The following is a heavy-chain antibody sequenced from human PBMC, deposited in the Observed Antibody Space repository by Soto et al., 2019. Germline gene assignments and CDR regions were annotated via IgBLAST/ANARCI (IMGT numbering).Heavy chain of an antibody. CDR1: GGSISSGGYY. J-gene: IGHJ4*02. V-gene: IGHV4-31*03. D-gene: IGHD5-12*01. CDR2: IYYSGST. Sequence: PSETLSLTCTVSGGSISSGGYYWSWIRQHPGKGLEWIGYIYYSGSTYYNPSLKSRVTISVDTSKNQFSLKLSSVTAADTAVYYCARGKMATISLDYWGQGTLVTVSS. CDR3: ARGKMATISLDY.